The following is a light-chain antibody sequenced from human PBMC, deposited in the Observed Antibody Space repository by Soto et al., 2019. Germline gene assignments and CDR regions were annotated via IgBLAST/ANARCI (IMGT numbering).Light chain of an antibody. CDR3: QVWDSSSDHYV. CDR1: SSDVGGYNY. Sequence: QSALTQPASVSGSPGQSITISCTGTSSDVGGYNYVSWYQLHPGIAPKLMIYEVSNRPSGVSNRFSGSKSGNTATLTISRVEAGDEADYYCQVWDSSSDHYVFGTGTKVTVL. J-gene: IGLJ1*01. CDR2: EVS. V-gene: IGLV2-14*01.